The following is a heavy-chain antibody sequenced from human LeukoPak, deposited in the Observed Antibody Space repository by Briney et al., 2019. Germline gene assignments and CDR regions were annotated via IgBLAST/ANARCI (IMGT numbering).Heavy chain of an antibody. J-gene: IGHJ3*02. D-gene: IGHD6-19*01. Sequence: GGSLRLSCAASGFTFNNDWMNWVRQAPGKGLEWVGRIKSTVDGGTTDYAAPVEGRFTVSRDDSKNTVYLEMKSLKTEDTAVYYGTTGGNVIVAGTRAFDIWGQGTMVTVSS. CDR2: IKSTVDGGTT. CDR1: GFTFNNDW. CDR3: TTGGNVIVAGTRAFDI. V-gene: IGHV3-15*07.